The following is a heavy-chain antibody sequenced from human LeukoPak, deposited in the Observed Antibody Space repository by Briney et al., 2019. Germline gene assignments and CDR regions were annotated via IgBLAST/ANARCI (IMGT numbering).Heavy chain of an antibody. D-gene: IGHD3-22*01. V-gene: IGHV4-30-4*01. CDR3: AGDSSGYYYGGY. CDR2: IYYSGST. CDR1: GVSISSGDYY. Sequence: PSETLSLTCTVSGVSISSGDYYWSWIRQPPGKGLEWIGYIYYSGSTYYNPSLKSRVTISVDTSKNQFSLKLSSVTAADTAVYYCAGDSSGYYYGGYWGQGTLVTVSS. J-gene: IGHJ4*02.